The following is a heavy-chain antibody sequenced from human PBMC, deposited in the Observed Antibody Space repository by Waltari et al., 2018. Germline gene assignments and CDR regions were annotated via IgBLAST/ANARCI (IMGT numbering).Heavy chain of an antibody. D-gene: IGHD2-15*01. V-gene: IGHV4-34*01. CDR1: GGSFSGYY. J-gene: IGHJ6*02. CDR2: INHAGNQ. Sequence: QVQLQQWGAGLLQPSETLSLTCAVYGGSFSGYYWGWVRQPPGKGLGWSGEINHAGNQNPNPSLRSRVIMAVDAPRSQFSLKVSSVTAADTAVYYCVRLEDCSGPGGNCYSGDSFALDVWGQGTTVTVSS. CDR3: VRLEDCSGPGGNCYSGDSFALDV.